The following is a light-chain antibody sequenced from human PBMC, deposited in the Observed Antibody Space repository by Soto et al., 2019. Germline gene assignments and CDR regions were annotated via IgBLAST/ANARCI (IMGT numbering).Light chain of an antibody. CDR2: DAS. CDR3: QQRSQWPWT. Sequence: EIVMTQSPATLSVSPGEGATLSCRASQSISSNLAWYQQKPGQAPRLLIYDASNRATGIAARFSGGGSGTDFTLTISSPEPEDFAVYYCQQRSQWPWTFGQGTKVDIK. CDR1: QSISSN. V-gene: IGKV3-11*01. J-gene: IGKJ1*01.